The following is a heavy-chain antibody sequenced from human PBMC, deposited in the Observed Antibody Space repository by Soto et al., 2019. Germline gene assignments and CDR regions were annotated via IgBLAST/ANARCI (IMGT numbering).Heavy chain of an antibody. Sequence: QVQLVESGGGVVQPGRSLRLSCAASGFTFSSYGMHWVRQAPGKGLEWVAGISYDGSNKDYADSVKGRFTISRDNSKNTLYLQMNSLRAEDTAVYYCAKDVLRLVPARYYGMDVWGQGTTVTVSS. D-gene: IGHD6-6*01. CDR2: ISYDGSNK. J-gene: IGHJ6*02. CDR1: GFTFSSYG. V-gene: IGHV3-30*18. CDR3: AKDVLRLVPARYYGMDV.